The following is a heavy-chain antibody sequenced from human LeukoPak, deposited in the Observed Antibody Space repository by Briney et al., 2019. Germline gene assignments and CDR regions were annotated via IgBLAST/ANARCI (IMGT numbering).Heavy chain of an antibody. CDR3: ASESSGRLSDAFDI. CDR1: GFTVRSNY. D-gene: IGHD6-19*01. J-gene: IGHJ3*02. V-gene: IGHV3-53*01. Sequence: PGGSLRLSCAASGFTVRSNYMSWVRQAPGKGLEWASVIYSGGSTYYADSVKGRFTISRDNSKNTLYLQMNSLRAEDTAVYYCASESSGRLSDAFDIWGQGTMVTVSS. CDR2: IYSGGST.